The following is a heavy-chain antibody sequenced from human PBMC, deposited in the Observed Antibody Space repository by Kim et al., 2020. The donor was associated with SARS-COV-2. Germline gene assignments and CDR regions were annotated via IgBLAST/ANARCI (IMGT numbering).Heavy chain of an antibody. D-gene: IGHD5-12*01. CDR3: AGVLRDGYNLAYYFDY. Sequence: SVKVSCKASGGTFSSYAISWVRQAPGQGLEWMGGIIPIFGTANYAQKFQGRVTITADESTSTAYMELSSLRSEDTAVYYCAGVLRDGYNLAYYFDYWGQGTLVTVSS. CDR2: IIPIFGTA. V-gene: IGHV1-69*13. J-gene: IGHJ4*02. CDR1: GGTFSSYA.